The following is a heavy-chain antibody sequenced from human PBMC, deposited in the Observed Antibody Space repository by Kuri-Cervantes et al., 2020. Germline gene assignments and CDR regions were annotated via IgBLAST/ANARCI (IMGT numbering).Heavy chain of an antibody. V-gene: IGHV3-9*01. J-gene: IGHJ4*02. CDR3: ARDSPQYYFDY. CDR1: GFTFDDYA. CDR2: ISWNSGSI. Sequence: GGSLRLSCAASGFTFDDYAMHWVRQAPEKGLEWVSGISWNSGSIGYADSVKGRYTISRDNAKNSLYLQMNSPRAEDTAVYYCARDSPQYYFDYWGQGTLVTVSS.